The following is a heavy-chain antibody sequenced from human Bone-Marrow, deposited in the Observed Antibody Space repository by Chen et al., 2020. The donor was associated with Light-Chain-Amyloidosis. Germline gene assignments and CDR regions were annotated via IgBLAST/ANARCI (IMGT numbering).Heavy chain of an antibody. J-gene: IGHJ3*02. V-gene: IGHV4-59*01. CDR1: GGSISSYY. Sequence: QVQLQESGPGLVKPSETLSLTCTVSGGSISSYYWSWIRQPPGKGLEWIGYIYYSGSTNYNPSLQSRVTISVDTSKNQFSLKLSSVTAADTAVYYCARGSRITIFGVSYPFDAFDIWGQGTMVTVSS. CDR3: ARGSRITIFGVSYPFDAFDI. D-gene: IGHD3-3*01. CDR2: IYYSGST.